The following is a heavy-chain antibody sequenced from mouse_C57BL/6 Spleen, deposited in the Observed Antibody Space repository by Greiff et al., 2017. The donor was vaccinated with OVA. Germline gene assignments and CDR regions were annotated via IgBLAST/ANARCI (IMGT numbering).Heavy chain of an antibody. D-gene: IGHD1-1*01. CDR2: IYPRSGNT. CDR3: ARYYCDHAWFAY. J-gene: IGHJ3*01. Sequence: QVQLQQSGAELARPGASVKLSCKASGYTFTSYGISWVKQRTGQGLEWIGEIYPRSGNTYYNEKFKGKATLTVDKSSSTAYMELRSLTSVDSAVYFCARYYCDHAWFAYWGQGTLVTVSA. CDR1: GYTFTSYG. V-gene: IGHV1-81*01.